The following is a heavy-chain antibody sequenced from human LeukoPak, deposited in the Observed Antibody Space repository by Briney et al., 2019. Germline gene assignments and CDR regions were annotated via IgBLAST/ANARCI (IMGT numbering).Heavy chain of an antibody. V-gene: IGHV3-30*18. CDR3: AKDASYYDSSDYFDY. J-gene: IGHJ4*02. Sequence: GSLRLSCAASGFTFSSYGMHWVRQAPGKGLEWVAVISYDGSNKYYADSVKGRFTISRDNSKNTLYLQMNSLRAEDTAVYYCAKDASYYDSSDYFDYWGQGTLVTVSS. D-gene: IGHD3-22*01. CDR1: GFTFSSYG. CDR2: ISYDGSNK.